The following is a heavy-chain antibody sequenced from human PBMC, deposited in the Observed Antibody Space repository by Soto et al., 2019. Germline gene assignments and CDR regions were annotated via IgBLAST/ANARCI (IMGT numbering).Heavy chain of an antibody. CDR3: ATRCNGGRCYSANYFDY. D-gene: IGHD2-15*01. CDR2: IYWDDDK. V-gene: IGHV2-5*02. CDR1: GFSLSTSGVG. J-gene: IGHJ4*02. Sequence: QITVKESGPTLVKATQTLTLTCTFSGFSLSTSGVGVGWIRQPPGKALEWLALIYWDDDKRYSPSLKSRLTITKDTSKNQVVLTMTNMDPVDTATYYCATRCNGGRCYSANYFDYWGQGTLVTVSA.